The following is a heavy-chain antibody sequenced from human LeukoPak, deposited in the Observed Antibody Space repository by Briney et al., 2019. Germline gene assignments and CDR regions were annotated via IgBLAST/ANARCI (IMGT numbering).Heavy chain of an antibody. D-gene: IGHD2-8*01. Sequence: SVNVSCKSSGGTFSSYTISWVRPAPGQGLEWMGRIIPILGIAKYAQKFQGRVTINADKSTSTAYMELSSLRSEDTAVYSCARDVDCTNGVCYTYWYFDLWGRGTLVTVSS. CDR3: ARDVDCTNGVCYTYWYFDL. CDR2: IIPILGIA. CDR1: GGTFSSYT. V-gene: IGHV1-69*04. J-gene: IGHJ2*01.